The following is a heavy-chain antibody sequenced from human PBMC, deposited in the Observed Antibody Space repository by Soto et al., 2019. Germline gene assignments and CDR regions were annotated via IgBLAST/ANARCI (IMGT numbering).Heavy chain of an antibody. D-gene: IGHD6-6*01. CDR2: IYYSGST. CDR1: GGSISSGGYY. CDR3: ARAGHSSSSEGANWFDP. J-gene: IGHJ5*02. Sequence: TLSLTCTVSGGSISSGGYYWSWIRQHPGKGLEWIGYIYYSGSTYYNPSLKSRVTISVDTSKNQFSLNLSSVTAADTAVYYCARAGHSSSSEGANWFDPWGQGTLVIVSS. V-gene: IGHV4-31*03.